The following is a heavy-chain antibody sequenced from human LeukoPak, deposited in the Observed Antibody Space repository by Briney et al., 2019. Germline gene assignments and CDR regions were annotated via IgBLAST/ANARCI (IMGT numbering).Heavy chain of an antibody. CDR1: GFTFSSYW. CDR3: ARDDGFSCYSY. V-gene: IGHV3-7*01. CDR2: MNLDGSEK. Sequence: GGSLRLSCAASGFTFSSYWITWVRQAPGKGLEWVANMNLDGSEKYYVDSVKGRFTISRDNAKNSLYLQMNSLTAEDTAIYYCARDDGFSCYSYWGQGILVTVSS. D-gene: IGHD3/OR15-3a*01. J-gene: IGHJ4*02.